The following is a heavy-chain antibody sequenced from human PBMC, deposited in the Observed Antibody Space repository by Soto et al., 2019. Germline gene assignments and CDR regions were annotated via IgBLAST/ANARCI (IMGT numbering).Heavy chain of an antibody. V-gene: IGHV1-18*01. Sequence: ASVKVSCKASGGTFSSYAIIWVRQDPGQGLEWMGWISAFNGNTNYAQKLQGRVTMTTDTSTSTAFMGLRSLRSDETAVEYCASDLLGLAVAGTLVNWLGPWGQGTLVTVS. J-gene: IGHJ5*02. D-gene: IGHD6-19*01. CDR3: ASDLLGLAVAGTLVNWLGP. CDR1: GGTFSSYA. CDR2: ISAFNGNT.